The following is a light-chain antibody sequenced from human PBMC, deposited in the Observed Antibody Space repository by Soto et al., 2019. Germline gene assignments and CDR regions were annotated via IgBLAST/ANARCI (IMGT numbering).Light chain of an antibody. J-gene: IGKJ4*01. CDR3: QQYDTSPLT. CDR2: GAS. CDR1: QSVSSSY. V-gene: IGKV3-20*01. Sequence: DSVLTHSPGTLSLSPGERATLSCRASQSVSSSYLAWYQQKPGQAPRLLIYGASSRATGIPDRFSGDGSGTDFTLTISSLEPEDFAVYYCQQYDTSPLTFGGGTKVDIK.